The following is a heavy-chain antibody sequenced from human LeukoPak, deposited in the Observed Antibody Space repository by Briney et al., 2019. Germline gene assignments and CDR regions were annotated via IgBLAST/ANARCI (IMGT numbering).Heavy chain of an antibody. CDR3: ARIPLRELYFDY. Sequence: GASVKVSCKASGYTFTSYDINWVRQATGQGLEWMGWMNPNSGNTGYAQKFQGRVTMTRNTSISTAYMELSSLRSEDTAVYYCARIPLRELYFDYWGQGTLVTVSS. CDR2: MNPNSGNT. CDR1: GYTFTSYD. D-gene: IGHD1-26*01. V-gene: IGHV1-8*01. J-gene: IGHJ4*02.